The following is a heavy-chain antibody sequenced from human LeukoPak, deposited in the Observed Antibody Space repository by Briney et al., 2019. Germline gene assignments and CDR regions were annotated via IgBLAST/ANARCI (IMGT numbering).Heavy chain of an antibody. V-gene: IGHV3-13*01. Sequence: GGSLRLSCAASGFTFSSYDMHWVRQATGKGLEWVPAIGTAGDTYYPGSVKGRFTISRENAKNSLYLQMNSLRAEDTAVYYCAKQLGYCSDGSCYFPYWGQETLVTVSS. J-gene: IGHJ4*02. D-gene: IGHD2-15*01. CDR1: GFTFSSYD. CDR2: IGTAGDT. CDR3: AKQLGYCSDGSCYFPY.